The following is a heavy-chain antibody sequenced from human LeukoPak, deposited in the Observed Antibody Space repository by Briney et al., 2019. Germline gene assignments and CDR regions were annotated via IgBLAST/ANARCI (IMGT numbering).Heavy chain of an antibody. D-gene: IGHD3-16*01. J-gene: IGHJ4*02. Sequence: GRSLRLSCAASGFTFDDYAMHWVRQAPGKGLEWVSGISWNSGSIGYADSVKGRFTISRDNAKNSLYLQMNSLRAEDTALYYCAKDRADYRFALLFDYWGQGTLVTVSS. V-gene: IGHV3-9*01. CDR3: AKDRADYRFALLFDY. CDR2: ISWNSGSI. CDR1: GFTFDDYA.